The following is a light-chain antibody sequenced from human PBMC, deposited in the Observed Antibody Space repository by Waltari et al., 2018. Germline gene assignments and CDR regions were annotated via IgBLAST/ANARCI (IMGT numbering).Light chain of an antibody. Sequence: IVLTQSPGTLSLSPGERATLSCRASQSVSRSLAWYQQKPGQAPRLLIYDASSRATGIPDRFSCGGSGTDFSLTISRLEPEDFAVYYCQKYVSLPATFGQGTKVEIK. CDR2: DAS. J-gene: IGKJ1*01. V-gene: IGKV3-20*01. CDR3: QKYVSLPAT. CDR1: QSVSRS.